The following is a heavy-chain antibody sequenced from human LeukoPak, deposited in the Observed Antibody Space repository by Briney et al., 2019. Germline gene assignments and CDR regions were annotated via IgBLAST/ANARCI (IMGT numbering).Heavy chain of an antibody. V-gene: IGHV3-13*01. CDR2: IGTAGDT. CDR1: GFTFSSSD. J-gene: IGHJ3*02. Sequence: GGSLRLSCAASGFTFSSSDMHWVRQATGKGLEWVSAIGTAGDTYYPDSVKGRFTISRENAKNSLFLQMNSLRAGDTAVYYCARLRSAAFDIWGQGTMVTVSS. CDR3: ARLRSAAFDI. D-gene: IGHD4-17*01.